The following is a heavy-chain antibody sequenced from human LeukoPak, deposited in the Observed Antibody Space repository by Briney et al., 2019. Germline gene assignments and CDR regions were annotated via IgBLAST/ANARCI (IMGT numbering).Heavy chain of an antibody. CDR2: IGPSGRSV. CDR3: TRDAGSDF. J-gene: IGHJ4*02. Sequence: PGGSLRLSCAGPGLSFSDYGMNWVRQAPGKGLEWLTFIGPSGRSVSYADSVKGRFTIARDNAKKSLYLQMDSLRGEYTAIYYCTRDAGSDFWGQGTLVTVSS. D-gene: IGHD3-10*01. V-gene: IGHV3-48*03. CDR1: GLSFSDYG.